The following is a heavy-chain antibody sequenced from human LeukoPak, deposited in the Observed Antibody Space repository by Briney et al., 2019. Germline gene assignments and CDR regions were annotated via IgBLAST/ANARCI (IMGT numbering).Heavy chain of an antibody. Sequence: SETLSLTCTVSGGSISSGGCYWSWIRQHTGKGLEWIGYIYYSGSTDYNPSLKSRVTISVDTSKNQFSLKLSSVTAADTAVYYCARDSGATAKLFYWFDPWGQGTLVTVSS. CDR3: ARDSGATAKLFYWFDP. CDR2: IYYSGST. D-gene: IGHD1-26*01. CDR1: GGSISSGGCY. V-gene: IGHV4-31*03. J-gene: IGHJ5*02.